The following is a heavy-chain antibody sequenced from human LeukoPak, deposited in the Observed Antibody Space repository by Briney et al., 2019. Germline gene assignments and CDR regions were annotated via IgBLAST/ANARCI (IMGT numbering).Heavy chain of an antibody. D-gene: IGHD4-17*01. CDR2: INPNGGDT. J-gene: IGHJ6*02. V-gene: IGHV1-2*02. CDR3: ARGFYGDYYYYGMDV. CDR1: GYIFIDYY. Sequence: PGASVKVSCTASGYIFIDYYMYWVRQAPGQGLEWMGWINPNGGDTKYAQKLQGRFTMTRDTSISTAYMELSRLRSDDTAVYYCARGFYGDYYYYGMDVWGRGTTVTVSS.